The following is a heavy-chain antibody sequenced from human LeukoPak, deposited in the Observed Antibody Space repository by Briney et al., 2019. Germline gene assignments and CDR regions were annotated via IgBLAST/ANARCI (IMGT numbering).Heavy chain of an antibody. D-gene: IGHD3-10*01. Sequence: GASVKVSCKASGYTFTSYDINWVRQATGQGLEWMGWMNPNSGNTGYAQKFQGRVTMTRNTSISTAYMELSSLRSEDTAVYYCARGRDLEPLLWFGELLSDPYYYYYGMDVWGRGTTVTVSS. CDR1: GYTFTSYD. V-gene: IGHV1-8*01. CDR2: MNPNSGNT. CDR3: ARGRDLEPLLWFGELLSDPYYYYYGMDV. J-gene: IGHJ6*02.